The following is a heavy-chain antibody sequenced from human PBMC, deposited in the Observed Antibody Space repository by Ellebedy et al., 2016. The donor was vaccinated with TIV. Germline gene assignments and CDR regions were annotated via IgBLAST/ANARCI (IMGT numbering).Heavy chain of an antibody. CDR1: GYTFTSYG. Sequence: AASVKVSCKASGYTFTSYGISWVRQAPGQGLEWMGWISTYNVNKNYAQKLQGRVTMTPDTATSTVHMELRSRRSDDTAVYYCARDVVGGRGAGFDYWGQGTLVTVSS. D-gene: IGHD1-26*01. CDR3: ARDVVGGRGAGFDY. CDR2: ISTYNVNK. J-gene: IGHJ4*02. V-gene: IGHV1-18*01.